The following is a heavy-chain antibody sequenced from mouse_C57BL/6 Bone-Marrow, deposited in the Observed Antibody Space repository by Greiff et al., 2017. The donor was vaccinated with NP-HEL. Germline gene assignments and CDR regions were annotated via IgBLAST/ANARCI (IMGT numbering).Heavy chain of an antibody. CDR1: GFTFSDYY. J-gene: IGHJ1*03. CDR3: ARRGGNYLYWYFDV. CDR2: ISNGGGST. V-gene: IGHV5-12*01. D-gene: IGHD2-1*01. Sequence: DVHLVESGGGLVQPGGSLKLSCAASGFTFSDYYMYWVRQTPEKRLEWVAYISNGGGSTYYPDTVTGRFTISRDNAKNTLYLQMSRLKSEDTAMYYCARRGGNYLYWYFDVWGTGTTVTVSS.